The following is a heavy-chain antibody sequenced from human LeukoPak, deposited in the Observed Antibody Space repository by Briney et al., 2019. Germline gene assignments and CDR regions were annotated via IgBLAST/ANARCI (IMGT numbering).Heavy chain of an antibody. D-gene: IGHD4/OR15-4a*01. CDR1: GFTFSSYS. J-gene: IGHJ6*02. CDR3: ARAYGARYYYGMDV. V-gene: IGHV3-21*01. Sequence: PGGSLRLSCAASGFTFSSYSMNWVRQAPGKGLEWVSSISSSSSYIYYADSVKGRFTISRDNAKNSLYLQMNSLRAGDTAVYYCARAYGARYYYGMDVWGQGTTVTVSS. CDR2: ISSSSSYI.